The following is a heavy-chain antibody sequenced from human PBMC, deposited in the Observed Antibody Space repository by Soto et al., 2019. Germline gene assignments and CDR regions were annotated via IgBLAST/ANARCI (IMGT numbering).Heavy chain of an antibody. CDR1: GGTFSSYA. Sequence: SVKVSCKASGGTFSSYAISWVRQAPGQGLEWMGGIIPIFGTANYAQKFQGRVTITADKSTSTAYMELSSLRSEDTAVYYRARSRRPVGGYCSGGSCYSVGYWGQGTLVTVSS. J-gene: IGHJ4*02. D-gene: IGHD2-15*01. V-gene: IGHV1-69*06. CDR2: IIPIFGTA. CDR3: ARSRRPVGGYCSGGSCYSVGY.